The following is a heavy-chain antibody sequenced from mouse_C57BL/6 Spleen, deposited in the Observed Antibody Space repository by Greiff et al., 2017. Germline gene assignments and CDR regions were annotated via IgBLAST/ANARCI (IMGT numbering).Heavy chain of an antibody. CDR2: IDPETGGT. D-gene: IGHD2-2*01. CDR1: GYTFTDYE. Sequence: VQLQESGAELVRPGASVTLSCKASGYTFTDYEMHWVKQTPVHGLEWIGAIDPETGGTAYNQKFKGKAILTADKSSSTAYMELRSLTSEDSAVYYCTRGLWLRDILFDYWGQGTLVTVSA. J-gene: IGHJ4*01. V-gene: IGHV1-15*01. CDR3: TRGLWLRDILFDY.